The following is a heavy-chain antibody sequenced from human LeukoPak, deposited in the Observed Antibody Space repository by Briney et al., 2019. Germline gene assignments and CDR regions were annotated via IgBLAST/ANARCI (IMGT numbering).Heavy chain of an antibody. V-gene: IGHV3-30*02. CDR2: IRYDGSNK. CDR1: GFTFSSYG. CDR3: AKDLRGSSSWYYFDY. Sequence: PGGSLRLSCAASGFTFSSYGMHWVRQAPGKGRGGVAFIRYDGSNKYYADSVKGRFTISRDNSKNTLYLQMNRLRAEETAVYYCAKDLRGSSSWYYFDYWGQGTLVTVSS. D-gene: IGHD6-13*01. J-gene: IGHJ4*02.